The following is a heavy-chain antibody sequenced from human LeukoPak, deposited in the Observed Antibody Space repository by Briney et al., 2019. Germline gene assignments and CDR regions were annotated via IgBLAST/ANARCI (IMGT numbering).Heavy chain of an antibody. CDR3: ARDGLEMDCGGDCYALGYYYYYGMDV. D-gene: IGHD2-21*02. V-gene: IGHV1-18*01. Sequence: ASVKVSCKASGYSFTSYGITWVRQAPGQGLEWMGWISTYDGDANYAQQLQGRVTMTTDTSTITAYMELRSLRSDDTAVYYCARDGLEMDCGGDCYALGYYYYYGMDVWGQGTTVTVSS. CDR1: GYSFTSYG. J-gene: IGHJ6*02. CDR2: ISTYDGDA.